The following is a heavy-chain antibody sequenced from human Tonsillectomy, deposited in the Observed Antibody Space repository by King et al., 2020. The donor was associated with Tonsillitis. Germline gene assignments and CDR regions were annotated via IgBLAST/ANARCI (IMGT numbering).Heavy chain of an antibody. Sequence: QLVESGGGVVQPGRSLRLSCAASGFTFSRYGMYWVRQAPGKGLEWVAVISYDGSKKNYADSVKGRFTVSRDNSKNTLYLQMTSLRAEDTAVYYCAKVYYYDNSGYGYWGQGTLVTVSS. D-gene: IGHD3-22*01. CDR1: GFTFSRYG. V-gene: IGHV3-30*18. CDR2: ISYDGSKK. CDR3: AKVYYYDNSGYGY. J-gene: IGHJ4*02.